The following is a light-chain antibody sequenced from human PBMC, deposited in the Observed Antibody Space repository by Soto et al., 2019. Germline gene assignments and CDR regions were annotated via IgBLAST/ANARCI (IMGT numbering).Light chain of an antibody. J-gene: IGKJ4*01. Sequence: EIVMTQSSATLSVSPGETATLSCRASQSVSYNLAWYQQKPGQGPRLVIYGAFSRATGIPARFSGSGSGTEFTLTISSLQSEDFAVYYCQQYKNWPPLTFGGGTKVEIK. CDR3: QQYKNWPPLT. V-gene: IGKV3-15*01. CDR1: QSVSYN. CDR2: GAF.